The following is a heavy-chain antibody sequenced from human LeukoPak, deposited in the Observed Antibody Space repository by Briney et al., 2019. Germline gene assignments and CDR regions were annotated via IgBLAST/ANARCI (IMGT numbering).Heavy chain of an antibody. V-gene: IGHV3-48*02. CDR2: IPYTTTAI. D-gene: IGHD3-16*01. CDR3: ARDASFGADWRF. CDR1: GYIFSDYS. Sequence: GGSLRLSCTASGYIFSDYSMHWVRQTPGKGLEWISYIPYTTTAIYYADSVKGRFTISRDNAKNSLYLLMNSLRDEDTAVYYCARDASFGADWRFWGRGTLVTVSS. J-gene: IGHJ4*02.